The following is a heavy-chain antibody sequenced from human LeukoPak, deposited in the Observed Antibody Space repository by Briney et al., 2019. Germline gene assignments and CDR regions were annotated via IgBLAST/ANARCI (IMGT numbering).Heavy chain of an antibody. CDR3: ARMTRHPQRSHGMDV. Sequence: SETLSLTCTVSGGSISSYYWSWIRQPPGKGLEWIGYIYYSGSTNYNPSLKSRVTISVDTSKNQFSLKLSSVTAADTAVYYCARMTRHPQRSHGMDVWGQGTTVTVSS. D-gene: IGHD2-15*01. CDR2: IYYSGST. V-gene: IGHV4-59*08. J-gene: IGHJ6*02. CDR1: GGSISSYY.